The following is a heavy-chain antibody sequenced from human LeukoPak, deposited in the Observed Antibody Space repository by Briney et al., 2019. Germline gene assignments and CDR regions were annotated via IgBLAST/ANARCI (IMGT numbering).Heavy chain of an antibody. Sequence: GGSLRLSCAASGFTFSSYGMHWVRQAPGKGLEWVAVISYGGGSKYCADSVKGRFTISRDNSKNTLYLQMNSLRAEDTAVYYCAKGEIYYYGMDVWGQGTTVTVSS. J-gene: IGHJ6*02. CDR2: ISYGGGSK. CDR3: AKGEIYYYGMDV. V-gene: IGHV3-30*18. CDR1: GFTFSSYG.